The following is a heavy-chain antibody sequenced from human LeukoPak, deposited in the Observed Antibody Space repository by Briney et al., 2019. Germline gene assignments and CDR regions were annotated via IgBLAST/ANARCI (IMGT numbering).Heavy chain of an antibody. D-gene: IGHD5/OR15-5a*01. Sequence: SETLSLTCTVSGGSISSGGYYWSWIRQPPGKGLEWTGYIYHSGSTYYNPSLKSRVTISVDRSKNQLSLKLSSVTAADTAVYYCARDVSLDYWGQGTLVTVSS. CDR2: IYHSGST. V-gene: IGHV4-30-2*01. CDR3: ARDVSLDY. J-gene: IGHJ4*02. CDR1: GGSISSGGYY.